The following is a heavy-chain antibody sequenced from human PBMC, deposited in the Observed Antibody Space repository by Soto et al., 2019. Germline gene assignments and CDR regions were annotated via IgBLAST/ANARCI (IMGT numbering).Heavy chain of an antibody. V-gene: IGHV3-48*01. CDR3: ASGLDYDFWSGYYLSAFDI. CDR2: ISSSSTI. CDR1: GFTFSSYS. D-gene: IGHD3-3*01. J-gene: IGHJ3*02. Sequence: GGSLRLSCAASGFTFSSYSMNWVRQAPGKGLEWVSYISSSSTIYYADSVKGRFTISRDNAKNSLYLQMNSLRAEDTAVYYCASGLDYDFWSGYYLSAFDIWGQGTMVTVSS.